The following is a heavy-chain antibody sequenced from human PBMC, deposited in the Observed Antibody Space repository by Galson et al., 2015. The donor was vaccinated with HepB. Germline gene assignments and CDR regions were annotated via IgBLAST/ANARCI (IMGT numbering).Heavy chain of an antibody. CDR2: IIPIFGTA. CDR3: ARDRNSYYYGMDV. Sequence: SVKVSCKASGGTFSSYAISWVRQAPGQGLEWMGGIIPIFGTANYAQKFQGRVTITADESTSTAYMELSSLRSEDTAVYYCARDRNSYYYGMDVWGQGTTVTVSS. J-gene: IGHJ6*02. CDR1: GGTFSSYA. V-gene: IGHV1-69*13.